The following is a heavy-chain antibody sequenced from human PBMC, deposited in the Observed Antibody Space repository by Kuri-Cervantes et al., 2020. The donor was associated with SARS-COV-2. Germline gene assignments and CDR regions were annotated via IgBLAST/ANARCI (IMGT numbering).Heavy chain of an antibody. CDR3: ARVGSGPGGVDH. CDR2: IYGDGST. D-gene: IGHD6-19*01. J-gene: IGHJ4*02. V-gene: IGHV3-66*02. Sequence: GGSLRLSCAASGFTVNNNYMAWVRQAPGKGLQWVSTIYGDGSTFYADSVKGRFTISRDNSKNTLFLQMNSLRIEDTALYYCARVGSGPGGVDHWGQGTLVTVSS. CDR1: GFTVNNNY.